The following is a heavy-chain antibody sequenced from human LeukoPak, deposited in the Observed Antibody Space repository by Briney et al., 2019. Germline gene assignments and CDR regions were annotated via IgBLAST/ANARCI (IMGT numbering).Heavy chain of an antibody. D-gene: IGHD5/OR15-5a*01. CDR3: ARLSKNYYFDY. J-gene: IGHJ4*02. CDR1: GFSIASHW. CDR2: IYPGDSDT. V-gene: IGHV5-51*01. Sequence: GESLKISCKGVGFSIASHWIGWVRQMSGKGLEWMGSIYPGDSDTSYSPSFQGQVTISADKSINTAYLQWNSLKASDTAMFYGARLSKNYYFDYWGQGTPVTVSS.